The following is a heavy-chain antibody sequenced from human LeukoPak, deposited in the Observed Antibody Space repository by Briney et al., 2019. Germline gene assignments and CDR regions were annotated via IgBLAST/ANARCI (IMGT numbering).Heavy chain of an antibody. V-gene: IGHV1-69*05. CDR2: IIPIFGTA. CDR1: GGTFSSYA. D-gene: IGHD3-22*01. Sequence: SVKVSCKASGGTFSSYAISWVRQAPGQGLEWIGGIIPIFGTANYAQKFQGRVTITTDESTSTAYMELSSLRSEDTAVYYCARDNSRFQYYYDSSGYYYSFDIWGQGTMVTVSS. J-gene: IGHJ3*02. CDR3: ARDNSRFQYYYDSSGYYYSFDI.